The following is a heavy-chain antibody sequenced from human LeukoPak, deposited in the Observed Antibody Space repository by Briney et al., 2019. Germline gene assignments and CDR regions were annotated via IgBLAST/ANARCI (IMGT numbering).Heavy chain of an antibody. Sequence: SETLSLTCTVSGYSISSDYYWGWIRQPPGKGLEWIGEINHSGSTNYNPSLKSRVTISVDTSKNQFSLKLSSVTAADTAVYYCARGPPSRIAAAGTYRSTRRGWFDPWGQGTLVTVSS. CDR2: INHSGST. J-gene: IGHJ5*02. CDR1: GYSISSDYY. V-gene: IGHV4-38-2*02. CDR3: ARGPPSRIAAAGTYRSTRRGWFDP. D-gene: IGHD6-13*01.